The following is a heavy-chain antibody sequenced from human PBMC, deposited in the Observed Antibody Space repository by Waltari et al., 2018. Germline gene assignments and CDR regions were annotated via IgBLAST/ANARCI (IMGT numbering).Heavy chain of an antibody. D-gene: IGHD3-16*01. Sequence: EVQLLESGGGLVQPGGSLRLSCAASGFTFSSYAMSWVRQAPGKGLGGVSAIMGRGGRPYYADSVKGRFTISRDNSKNTLYLQMNSLRAEDTAVYYCAKGRGLASSAFDIWGQGTMVTVSS. CDR3: AKGRGLASSAFDI. CDR2: IMGRGGRP. V-gene: IGHV3-23*01. J-gene: IGHJ3*02. CDR1: GFTFSSYA.